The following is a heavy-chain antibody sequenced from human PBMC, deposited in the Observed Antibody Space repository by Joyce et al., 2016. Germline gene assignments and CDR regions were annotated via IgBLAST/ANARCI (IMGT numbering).Heavy chain of an antibody. D-gene: IGHD6-25*01. CDR2: ISYDGIYK. V-gene: IGHV3-30*18. CDR1: GLTLSNYG. J-gene: IGHJ4*02. Sequence: SLRLSCAASGLTLSNYGVHWVRQAPGKGLEWVAVISYDGIYKYYADSVKGRFTISRDNSKNTVFLEMNSLRTEDTAVYYCAKILTATYSSGWFLDYWGQGTLVTVSS. CDR3: AKILTATYSSGWFLDY.